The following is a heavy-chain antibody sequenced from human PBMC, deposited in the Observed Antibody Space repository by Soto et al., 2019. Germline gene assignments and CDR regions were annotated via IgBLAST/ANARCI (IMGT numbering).Heavy chain of an antibody. CDR1: GFTFSSYA. CDR3: AKDQGRCYYDSSGWCIMIDAFDI. V-gene: IGHV3-23*01. J-gene: IGHJ3*02. Sequence: GGSLRLSCAASGFTFSSYAMSWVRQAPGKGLEWVSAISGSGGSTYYADSVKGRFTISRDNSKNTLYLQMNSLRAEYTAVYYCAKDQGRCYYDSSGWCIMIDAFDIWGQGTMVTVSS. D-gene: IGHD3-22*01. CDR2: ISGSGGST.